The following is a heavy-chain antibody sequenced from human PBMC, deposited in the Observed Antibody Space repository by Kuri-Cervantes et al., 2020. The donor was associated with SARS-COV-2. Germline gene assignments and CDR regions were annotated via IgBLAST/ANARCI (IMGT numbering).Heavy chain of an antibody. CDR1: GFTFSSYS. CDR2: ISSSSSYI. J-gene: IGHJ3*02. V-gene: IGHV3-21*01. D-gene: IGHD3-22*01. CDR3: AKDMYYDSSGFYDAFDI. Sequence: GESLKIFCSASGFTFSSYSMNWVPQAPGKGLEWVSCISSSSSYIYYADSVKGRFTISRDNAKNSLYMQMNRLTAEDTAVYYCAKDMYYDSSGFYDAFDIWGQGTLVTVSS.